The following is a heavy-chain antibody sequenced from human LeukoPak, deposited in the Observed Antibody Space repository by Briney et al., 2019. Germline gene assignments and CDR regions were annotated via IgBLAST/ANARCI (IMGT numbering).Heavy chain of an antibody. CDR3: AKEKLPSGYSFLTDY. D-gene: IGHD5-18*01. V-gene: IGHV3-30*18. Sequence: GGSLRLSCAASGFTFSSYGMHWVRQAPGKGLEWVAVISYDGPNKYYADSVKGRFTISRDDSKSTLCLQMNSPRAEDTAVYYCAKEKLPSGYSFLTDYWGQGTLVTVSS. J-gene: IGHJ4*02. CDR1: GFTFSSYG. CDR2: ISYDGPNK.